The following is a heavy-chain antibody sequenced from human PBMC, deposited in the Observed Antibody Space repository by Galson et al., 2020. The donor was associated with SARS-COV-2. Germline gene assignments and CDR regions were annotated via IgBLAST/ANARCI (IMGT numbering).Heavy chain of an antibody. V-gene: IGHV3-23*01. J-gene: IGHJ1*01. D-gene: IGHD3-10*01. Sequence: GESLKISCAASGITFGSYAMSWVRQAPGKGLEWVSFISRSGGNTYYADTVKGRFTISRDNSKNTLYLQMSSPRDEDTALYFCAKVFARGFDVDADIGEFFEDWGQGTLVTFSP. CDR1: GITFGSYA. CDR2: ISRSGGNT. CDR3: AKVFARGFDVDADIGEFFED.